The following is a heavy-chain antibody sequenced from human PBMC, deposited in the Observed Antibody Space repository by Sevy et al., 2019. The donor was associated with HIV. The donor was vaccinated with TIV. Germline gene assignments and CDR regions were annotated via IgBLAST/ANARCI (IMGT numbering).Heavy chain of an antibody. CDR1: GLTISDYV. Sequence: GGSLRLSCVASGLTISDYVLYWVRQAPGKGLEWVSAITESDPDITYADSVKGRFTVSRDNSKNTVYLQMGSLRAEDTAIYYCAKLGVRVATGGTDYWGQGTQVTVSS. J-gene: IGHJ4*02. D-gene: IGHD3-3*01. CDR3: AKLGVRVATGGTDY. CDR2: ITESDPDI. V-gene: IGHV3-23*01.